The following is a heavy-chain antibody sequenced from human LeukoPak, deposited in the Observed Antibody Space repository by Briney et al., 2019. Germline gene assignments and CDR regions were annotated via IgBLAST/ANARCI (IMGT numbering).Heavy chain of an antibody. J-gene: IGHJ4*02. CDR2: IKSNADGGTP. CDR1: GFTFSNAW. D-gene: IGHD2/OR15-2a*01. Sequence: GGSLRLSCAASGFTFSNAWMYWVRQAPGKGLEWVGRIKSNADGGTPDYVAPARGRFTISRDDSKNTLYLQMNSLKTEDTAVYYCTTFYHEYSPYWGRGTLVTVSS. CDR3: TTFYHEYSPY. V-gene: IGHV3-15*01.